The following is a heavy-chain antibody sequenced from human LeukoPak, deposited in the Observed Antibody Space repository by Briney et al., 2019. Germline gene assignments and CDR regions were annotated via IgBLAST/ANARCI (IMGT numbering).Heavy chain of an antibody. CDR3: AKDLVTYGSDAMRLDP. J-gene: IGHJ5*02. CDR1: GFTFSSYG. V-gene: IGHV3-30*18. D-gene: IGHD3-10*01. CDR2: ISYDGSNK. Sequence: LSGGSLRLSCAASGFTFSSYGMHWVRQAPGKGLEWVAVISYDGSNKYYADSVKGRFTISRDNSKNTLYLQMNSLRAEDTAVYYCAKDLVTYGSDAMRLDPWGQGTLVTVSS.